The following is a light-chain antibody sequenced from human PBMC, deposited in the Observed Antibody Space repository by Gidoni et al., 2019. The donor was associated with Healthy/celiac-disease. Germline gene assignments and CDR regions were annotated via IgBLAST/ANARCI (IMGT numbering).Light chain of an antibody. CDR3: QQYGSSPAT. CDR2: GAS. CDR1: HSVSSSY. V-gene: IGKV3-20*01. Sequence: TVLPQSPGTLPLSPGERATLSCRASHSVSSSYLAWYQQKPGQAPRLLIYGASSRATGIPDRFSGSGSGTDFTLTISRLEPEDFAVYYCQQYGSSPATFGQGTKVEIK. J-gene: IGKJ1*01.